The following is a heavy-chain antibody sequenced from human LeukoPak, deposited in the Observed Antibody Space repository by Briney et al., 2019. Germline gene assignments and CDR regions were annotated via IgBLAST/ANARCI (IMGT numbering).Heavy chain of an antibody. CDR3: AREGSYCVGGDCYSFDF. Sequence: AAVKVSCKASGYRFISNYIQWVRQAPGRGPEWVGWMHTGNGNTRYAEQFQGRVTMTRDTSINTAYMDLSSLRSDDTAVYYCAREGSYCVGGDCYSFDFWGQGTLITVSS. V-gene: IGHV1-2*02. CDR1: GYRFISNY. J-gene: IGHJ4*02. CDR2: MHTGNGNT. D-gene: IGHD2-21*02.